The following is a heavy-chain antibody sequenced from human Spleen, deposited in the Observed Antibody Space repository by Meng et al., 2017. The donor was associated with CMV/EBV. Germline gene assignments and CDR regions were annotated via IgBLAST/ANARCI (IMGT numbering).Heavy chain of an antibody. V-gene: IGHV5-51*01. Sequence: GESLKISCKGSGYTFTNNWIGWVRQMPGKGLEWMGIIYPGDSDTRYSPSFHGQVTISADKSISTAYLQWSTLRASDTAMYYCARGDCSSDSCYPDAFDIWGQGTLVTVS. CDR1: GYTFTNNW. CDR3: ARGDCSSDSCYPDAFDI. D-gene: IGHD2-2*01. J-gene: IGHJ3*02. CDR2: IYPGDSDT.